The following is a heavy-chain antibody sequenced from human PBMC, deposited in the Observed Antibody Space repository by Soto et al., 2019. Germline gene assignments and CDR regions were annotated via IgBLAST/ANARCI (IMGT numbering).Heavy chain of an antibody. D-gene: IGHD2-21*02. CDR3: QRQRTSVVTQAYFDV. Sequence: SPSIGGTVTGDSMCSTSYYWGWIRQPPGKGLEWIGSIYYSGSTYNNPSLRSRVSMSIDTSKDQFSLKLKSVTAADTALYFCQRQRTSVVTQAYFDVWGPGSPVTVYS. J-gene: IGHJ4*02. CDR1: GDSMCSTSYY. CDR2: IYYSGST. V-gene: IGHV4-39*01.